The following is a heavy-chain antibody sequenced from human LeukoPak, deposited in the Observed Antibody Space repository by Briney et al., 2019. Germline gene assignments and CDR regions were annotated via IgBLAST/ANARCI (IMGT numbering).Heavy chain of an antibody. V-gene: IGHV3-33*08. J-gene: IGHJ4*02. CDR1: GFTFSSYG. CDR2: IWYDGSNI. Sequence: GGSLRLSCSASGFTFSSYGMHWVRQAPGKGLEWLAVIWYDGSNIYYADPVKGRFAISRDNSKNTLYLQINSLRAEDTAVYYCARARNDYDTSSFSALDYWGQGTLVTVSS. D-gene: IGHD3-22*01. CDR3: ARARNDYDTSSFSALDY.